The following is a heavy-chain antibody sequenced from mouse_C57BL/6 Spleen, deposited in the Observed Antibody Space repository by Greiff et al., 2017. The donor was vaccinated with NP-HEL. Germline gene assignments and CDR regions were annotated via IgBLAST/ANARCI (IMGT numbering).Heavy chain of an antibody. CDR1: GYSITSGYD. Sequence: DVKLVESGPGMVKPSQSLSLTCTVTGYSITSGYDWHWIRHFPGNKLEWMGYISYSGSTNYNPSLKSRISITHDTSKNHFFLRLNSVTTEDTATYYCARAGKGEYYFGYWGQGTTLTVSS. CDR2: ISYSGST. V-gene: IGHV3-1*01. CDR3: ARAGKGEYYFGY. J-gene: IGHJ2*01. D-gene: IGHD4-1*01.